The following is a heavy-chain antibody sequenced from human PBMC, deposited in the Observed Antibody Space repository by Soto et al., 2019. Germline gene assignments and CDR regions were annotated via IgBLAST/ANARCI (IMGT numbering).Heavy chain of an antibody. V-gene: IGHV4-59*01. CDR3: ASLYCSSTSCAGGDAFDI. CDR1: GGSINSYY. CDR2: IYYSGST. Sequence: QVQLQESGPGLVKPSETLSLTCTVSGGSINSYYWSWIRQPPGKGLEWIGYIYYSGSTNYNPSLKSRVTISVDTSKNQFSLKLSSVTAADTAVYYCASLYCSSTSCAGGDAFDIWGQGTMVTVSS. D-gene: IGHD2-2*01. J-gene: IGHJ3*02.